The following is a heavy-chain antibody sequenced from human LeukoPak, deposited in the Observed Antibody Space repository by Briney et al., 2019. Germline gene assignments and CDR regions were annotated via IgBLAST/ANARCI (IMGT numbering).Heavy chain of an antibody. D-gene: IGHD3-3*01. CDR1: GFTFSSSA. CDR3: AKSYYDFWTGYPSDAFDI. J-gene: IGHJ3*02. CDR2: ISNNGGYT. V-gene: IGHV3-23*01. Sequence: GGSLRLSCAASGFTFSSSAMSWVRQAPGKGLEWVPAISNNGGYTYYADSVQGRFTISRDNSKSTLCLQMNSLRPEDTAVYYCAKSYYDFWTGYPSDAFDIWGQGTMVTVSS.